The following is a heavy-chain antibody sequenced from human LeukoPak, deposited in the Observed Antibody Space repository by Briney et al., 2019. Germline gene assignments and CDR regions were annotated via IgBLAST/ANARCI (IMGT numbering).Heavy chain of an antibody. J-gene: IGHJ5*02. Sequence: AGGSLRLSCAASGFIFSDYAMNWVRQAPGKGLEWVSAISGSGGTTYYADSVKGRFAISRDNSKNTLYLQMNSLRDEDTALYYCAKDRYSNYGNWFDPWGQGTLVTVFS. D-gene: IGHD4-11*01. CDR2: ISGSGGTT. V-gene: IGHV3-23*01. CDR1: GFIFSDYA. CDR3: AKDRYSNYGNWFDP.